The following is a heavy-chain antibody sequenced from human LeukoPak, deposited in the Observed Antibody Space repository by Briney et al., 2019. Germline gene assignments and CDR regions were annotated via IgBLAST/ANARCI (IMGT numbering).Heavy chain of an antibody. J-gene: IGHJ4*02. CDR2: ISSDGSET. CDR3: ARDVWGRLDY. Sequence: PGGSLRLSCAASGFTFHNYWMGWVRQAPGKGLEYVADISSDGSETYYVDSVKGRFTISRGNARNSLYLQVNSLRAEDTAVYYCARDVWGRLDYWGQGTLVPVSS. V-gene: IGHV3-7*01. CDR1: GFTFHNYW. D-gene: IGHD2-8*01.